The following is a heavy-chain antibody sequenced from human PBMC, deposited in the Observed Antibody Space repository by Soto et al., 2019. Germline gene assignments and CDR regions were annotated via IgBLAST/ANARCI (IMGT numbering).Heavy chain of an antibody. CDR2: IIPIFGTP. V-gene: IGHV1-69*01. CDR1: GGTFSTFG. D-gene: IGHD4-4*01. CDR3: ARALQNSYYDVGV. Sequence: QVHVVQSGAEVKDSPSSVKVSCKASGGTFSTFGISWVRQAPGQGLEWMGGIIPIFGTPNYAQKFQGSVTITANASTRTVFLELSRLRSEDTAVYYCARALQNSYYDVGVGGQGTTVSVSS. J-gene: IGHJ6*02.